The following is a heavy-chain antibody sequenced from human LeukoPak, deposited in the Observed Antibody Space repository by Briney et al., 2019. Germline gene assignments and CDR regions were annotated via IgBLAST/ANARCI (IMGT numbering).Heavy chain of an antibody. D-gene: IGHD1-7*01. CDR3: TRDINWNYGY. V-gene: IGHV1-2*02. CDR2: INPNSGDT. J-gene: IGHJ4*02. Sequence: ASVKVSCKASGYTFIDSYMDWVRQARGQGLEWMGWINPNSGDTNYAQKFQGRVTMTRDTSISTAYMELSRLTSDDTAVYYCTRDINWNYGYWGQGTLVAVSS. CDR1: GYTFIDSY.